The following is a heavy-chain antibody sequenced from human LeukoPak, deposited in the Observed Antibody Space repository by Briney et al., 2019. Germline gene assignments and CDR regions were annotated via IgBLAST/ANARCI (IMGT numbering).Heavy chain of an antibody. CDR1: GCTLSNHW. CDR3: GRPESSSWYTVDY. D-gene: IGHD6-13*01. Sequence: GGSLRLSCAGSGCTLSNHWMHWVRQAPGKGLVWVSRIDSDGSTATYADAVKGRFTISRDNAKNTLYLQMDSLRVEDTAVYYCGRPESSSWYTVDYWGQGTLVTVSS. CDR2: IDSDGSTA. J-gene: IGHJ4*02. V-gene: IGHV3-74*03.